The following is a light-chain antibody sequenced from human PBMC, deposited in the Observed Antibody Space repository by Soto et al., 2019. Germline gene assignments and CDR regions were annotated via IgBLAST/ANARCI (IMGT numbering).Light chain of an antibody. CDR1: QSVSNNK. V-gene: IGKV3-20*01. J-gene: IGKJ2*01. CDR3: QQFGTFPVT. CDR2: DAS. Sequence: EIVLTQSPGTLSLSPGERASLSCRASQSVSNNKLAWYQQKPGQAPRFLIYDASTRATGIPDRFSGSGSGTDFTLTIARLETEDFAVYFCQQFGTFPVTFGQGTRLEI.